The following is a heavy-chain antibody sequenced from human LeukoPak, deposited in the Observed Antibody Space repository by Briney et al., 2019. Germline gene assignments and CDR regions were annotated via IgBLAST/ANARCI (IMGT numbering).Heavy chain of an antibody. CDR3: ARSRYSSSSGGIDS. Sequence: PGTSLRLSCVASGFTFGDYWMHWVRQTPGKGLVWVSRINGDGETTDYADSVKGRFAISRDSDTLYLQMSGLSVEDTAVYYCARSRYSSSSGGIDSWGQGPRVTVS. CDR1: GFTFGDYW. CDR2: INGDGETT. D-gene: IGHD6-6*01. J-gene: IGHJ4*02. V-gene: IGHV3-74*01.